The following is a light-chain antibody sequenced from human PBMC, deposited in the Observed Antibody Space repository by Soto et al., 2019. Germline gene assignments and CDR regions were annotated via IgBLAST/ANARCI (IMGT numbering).Light chain of an antibody. V-gene: IGKV3-20*01. J-gene: IGKJ1*01. CDR3: QQYASSPRT. Sequence: EIVLTQSPGTLSLSPGETATLSCRASQTVNSDYLAWFQQRPGQAPRLXIHGASNRATGIPDRFSGSGSGTDFTLTISRLEPEDFAVYYCQQYASSPRTFGQGTKVDI. CDR1: QTVNSDY. CDR2: GAS.